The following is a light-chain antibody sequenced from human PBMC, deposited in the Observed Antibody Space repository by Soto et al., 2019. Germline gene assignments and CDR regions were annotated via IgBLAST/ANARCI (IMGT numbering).Light chain of an antibody. V-gene: IGKV1-5*03. Sequence: DIQLTQSPAPLSASIGDTVTITCRASQSISNWLAWYQQKPGKAPTLLIYKASRLETGVPSRFSGSGSGTEFTLTISFLQPDDLATYYCQKHNSYSPLTVGGGTKV. CDR2: KAS. CDR1: QSISNW. J-gene: IGKJ4*01. CDR3: QKHNSYSPLT.